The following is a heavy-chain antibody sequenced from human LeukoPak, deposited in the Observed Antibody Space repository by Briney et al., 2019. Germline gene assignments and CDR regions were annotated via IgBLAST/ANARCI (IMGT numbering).Heavy chain of an antibody. CDR3: ARDGIFRGAVVTYFDY. V-gene: IGHV3-7*01. J-gene: IGHJ4*02. D-gene: IGHD4-23*01. CDR1: GFTFSSYW. CDR2: IKQDGSEK. Sequence: GGSLRLSCAASGFTFSSYWMSWVRQAPGKGLEWVANIKQDGSEKYYVDPVKGRFTISRDNAKNSLYLQMNSLRAEDTAVYYCARDGIFRGAVVTYFDYWGQGTLVTVSS.